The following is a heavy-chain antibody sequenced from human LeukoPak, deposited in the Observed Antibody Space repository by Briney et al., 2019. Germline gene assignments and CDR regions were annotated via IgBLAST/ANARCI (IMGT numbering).Heavy chain of an antibody. CDR3: ARIFRYQLVDYYALDV. CDR1: GFTFSDYA. D-gene: IGHD2-2*01. CDR2: ISSSSAYT. V-gene: IGHV3-21*01. J-gene: IGHJ6*02. Sequence: GGSLRLSCAATGFTFSDYAMDWVRQAPGKGLEWVSAISSSSAYTFYADSVKGRFTISRDNAKNPVSLQMNSLRADDTAVYYCARIFRYQLVDYYALDVWGQGTTVTVSS.